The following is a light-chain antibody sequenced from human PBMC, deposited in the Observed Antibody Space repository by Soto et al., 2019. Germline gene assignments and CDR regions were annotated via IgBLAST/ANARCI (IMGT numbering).Light chain of an antibody. CDR2: EAS. Sequence: DIQMNPSPSTMSASVVERVTMSSRASQSISKWLAWFQQKAGKAPKLLIYEASKLATGVPSRISGSGSGTEFTLTISSLQPDDFATYYCQQYTNYPWKFGQGTKVDIK. V-gene: IGKV1-5*03. CDR3: QQYTNYPWK. J-gene: IGKJ1*01. CDR1: QSISKW.